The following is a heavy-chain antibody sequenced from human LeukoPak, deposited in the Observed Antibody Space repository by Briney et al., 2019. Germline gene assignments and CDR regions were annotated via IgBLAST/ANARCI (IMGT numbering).Heavy chain of an antibody. J-gene: IGHJ4*02. Sequence: PGRSLRLSCAASGFTFSSYGMHWVRQAPGKGLEWVAVISYDGSNKYYADSVKGRFTISRDNSKNTLYLQMNSLRAEDTAVYYCAKFGILTGYYGDYWGQGTLVTVSS. CDR2: ISYDGSNK. D-gene: IGHD3-9*01. V-gene: IGHV3-30*18. CDR1: GFTFSSYG. CDR3: AKFGILTGYYGDY.